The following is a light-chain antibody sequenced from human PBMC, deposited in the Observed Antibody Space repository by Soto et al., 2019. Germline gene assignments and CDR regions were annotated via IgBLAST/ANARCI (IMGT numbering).Light chain of an antibody. V-gene: IGKV3-15*01. CDR2: GAS. CDR3: QQYHNWPPQYT. CDR1: QSVASN. Sequence: EIVMTQSPASLSVSPGDGATLSCRASQSVASNVAWYQQKPGQGPRLLIHGASTRAVGVPARFSGSGSGTDFTLTSSSLQSEDFAVYYYQQYHNWPPQYTFGQGTKLQIK. J-gene: IGKJ2*01.